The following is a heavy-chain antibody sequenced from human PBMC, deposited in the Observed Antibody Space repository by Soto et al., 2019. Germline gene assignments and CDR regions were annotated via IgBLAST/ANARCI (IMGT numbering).Heavy chain of an antibody. CDR3: ARGFLTNDYYYYYMDV. V-gene: IGHV3-33*01. CDR1: GFTFSSYG. CDR2: IWYDGSNK. J-gene: IGHJ6*03. Sequence: QVQRVESGGGVVQPGMSLRLSCAASGFTFSSYGMHWVRQAPGKGLEWVAVIWYDGSNKYYADSVKGRFTISRDNSKNTLYLQMNSLRAEDTAVYYCARGFLTNDYYYYYMDVWGKGTTVTVSS. D-gene: IGHD3-10*01.